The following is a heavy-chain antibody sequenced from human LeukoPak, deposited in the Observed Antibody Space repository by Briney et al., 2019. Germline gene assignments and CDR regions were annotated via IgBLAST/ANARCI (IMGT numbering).Heavy chain of an antibody. Sequence: GGSLRLSCAASGFTFSNAWMSWVRQAPGKGLEWVAFIRYDGSSKYYADSVKGRFTISRDNSKSTLYLQMNSLRPEDTAVYYCVKDRIFAFDYWGQGTLVTVSS. CDR3: VKDRIFAFDY. J-gene: IGHJ4*02. CDR2: IRYDGSSK. D-gene: IGHD2-21*01. CDR1: GFTFSNAW. V-gene: IGHV3-30*02.